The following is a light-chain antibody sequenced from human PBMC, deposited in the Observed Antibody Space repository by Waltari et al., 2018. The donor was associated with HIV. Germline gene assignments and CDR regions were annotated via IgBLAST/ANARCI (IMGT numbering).Light chain of an antibody. CDR1: QGISNY. CDR3: QKHNSDPWT. V-gene: IGKV1-27*01. Sequence: DIQMTLSPSSLPASVGDRVTIPCRASQGISNYLAWYQQKPGKVPKLLIYAASTLQCGVPSRFSGSGSGTEFTLTISSLQPEDVATYYCQKHNSDPWTFGQGTKVEIK. J-gene: IGKJ1*01. CDR2: AAS.